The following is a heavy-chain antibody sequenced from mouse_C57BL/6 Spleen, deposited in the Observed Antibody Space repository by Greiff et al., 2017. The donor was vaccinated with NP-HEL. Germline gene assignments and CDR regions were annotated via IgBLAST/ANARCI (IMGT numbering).Heavy chain of an antibody. CDR1: GFTFSDYY. Sequence: EVMLVESEGGLVQPGSSMKLSCTASGFTFSDYYMAWVRQVPEKGLEWVANINYDGSSTYYLDSLKSRFIISRDNAKNILYLQMSSLKSEDTATYYCARAFTTVVATSYWYFDVWGTGTTVTVSS. V-gene: IGHV5-16*01. CDR2: INYDGSST. D-gene: IGHD1-1*01. J-gene: IGHJ1*03. CDR3: ARAFTTVVATSYWYFDV.